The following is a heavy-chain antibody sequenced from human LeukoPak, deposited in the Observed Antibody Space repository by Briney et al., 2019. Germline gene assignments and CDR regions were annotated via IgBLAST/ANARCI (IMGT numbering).Heavy chain of an antibody. CDR2: INHSGST. J-gene: IGHJ5*02. D-gene: IGHD1-26*01. Sequence: SETLSLTCAVYGGSFSGYYWSWIRHPPGKGLEWIGEINHSGSTNYNPSLKSRVTISVDTSKNQFSLKLSSVAAADTAVYYCARALLPLRREGFDPWGQGTLVTVSS. CDR3: ARALLPLRREGFDP. V-gene: IGHV4-34*01. CDR1: GGSFSGYY.